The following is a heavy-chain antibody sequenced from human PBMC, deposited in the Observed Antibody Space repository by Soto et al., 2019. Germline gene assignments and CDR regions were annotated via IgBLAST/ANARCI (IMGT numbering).Heavy chain of an antibody. CDR2: IYYSGST. Sequence: SETLSLTCTVSGGSLSSSSYYWGWIRQPPGKGLEWIGSIYYSGSTYYNPSLKSRVTISVDTSKNQFSLKLSSVTAADTAVYYCARHGLARRFYGMDVWGQGTTVTVSS. CDR3: ARHGLARRFYGMDV. CDR1: GGSLSSSSYY. D-gene: IGHD6-6*01. J-gene: IGHJ6*02. V-gene: IGHV4-39*01.